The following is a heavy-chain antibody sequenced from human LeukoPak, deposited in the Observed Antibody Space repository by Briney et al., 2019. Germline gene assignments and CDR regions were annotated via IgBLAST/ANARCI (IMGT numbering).Heavy chain of an antibody. Sequence: GESLKISCKGSGYSFTSYWIAWVRQMPGRGLEWMGSIYPGDSDTRYSPSFQGQVTISTDKSISTAYLQWSSLKASDTAMYYCARQVYGSGSPIVDYWGQGTLVTVSS. CDR1: GYSFTSYW. CDR3: ARQVYGSGSPIVDY. V-gene: IGHV5-51*01. J-gene: IGHJ4*02. CDR2: IYPGDSDT. D-gene: IGHD3-10*01.